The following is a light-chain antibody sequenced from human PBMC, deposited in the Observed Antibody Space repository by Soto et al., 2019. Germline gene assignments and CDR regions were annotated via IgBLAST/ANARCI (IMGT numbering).Light chain of an antibody. V-gene: IGKV3D-15*01. CDR2: GAS. J-gene: IGKJ5*01. CDR3: PQYHTWRPIS. Sequence: LACDQETLGQAPRLRTYGASSRATGIPARFSGSGSGTEFTLTISSLQSEDFAIYYCPQYHTWRPISSGQGTRLEI.